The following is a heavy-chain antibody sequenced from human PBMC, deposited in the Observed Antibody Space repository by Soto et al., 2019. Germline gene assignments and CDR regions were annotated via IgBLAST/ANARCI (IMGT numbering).Heavy chain of an antibody. CDR1: GYTFTHYY. CDR3: ARDLAAGDH. D-gene: IGHD6-13*01. J-gene: IGHJ4*02. V-gene: IGHV1-46*01. CDR2: INPASGST. Sequence: QVQLVQSGAEVKKPGASVKVSCRTSGYTFTHYYIHWVRQAPGQGLEWLAIINPASGSTNYAQDXXXXXXXXXXXXXXTVYMELSGLRAEDTAIFYCARDLAAGDHWGQGTLVTVSS.